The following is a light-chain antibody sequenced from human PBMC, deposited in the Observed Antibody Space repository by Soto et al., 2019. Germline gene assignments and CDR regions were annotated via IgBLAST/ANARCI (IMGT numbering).Light chain of an antibody. J-gene: IGLJ3*02. V-gene: IGLV2-14*01. Sequence: QSALTQPASVSGSPGQSITISCTGTSSDVGAYNFVSWYQQHPGKAPKLMISTVNSRPSGVANRFSGSKSGNTASLTTSGLQDEDEADYYCISYTTTGTLWVFGGGTKVTVL. CDR1: SSDVGAYNF. CDR3: ISYTTTGTLWV. CDR2: TVN.